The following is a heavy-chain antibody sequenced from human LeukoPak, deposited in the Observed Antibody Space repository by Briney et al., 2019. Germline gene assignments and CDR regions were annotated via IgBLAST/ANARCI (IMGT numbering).Heavy chain of an antibody. J-gene: IGHJ4*02. V-gene: IGHV4-59*01. Sequence: TSETLSLTCTVSGGSISSYYWSWIRQPPGKGLEWIGYIYYSGSTNYNPSLESRVTISVDTSKNQFSLKLSSVTAADTAVYYCARNRDGYNSFDYWGQGTLVTVSS. CDR1: GGSISSYY. CDR2: IYYSGST. CDR3: ARNRDGYNSFDY. D-gene: IGHD5-24*01.